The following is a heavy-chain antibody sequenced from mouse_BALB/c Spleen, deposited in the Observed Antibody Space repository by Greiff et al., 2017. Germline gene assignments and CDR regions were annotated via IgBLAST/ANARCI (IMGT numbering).Heavy chain of an antibody. J-gene: IGHJ3*01. Sequence: EVKLMESGPGLVKPSQSLSLTCSVTGYSITSGYYWNWIRQFPGNKLEWMGYISYDGSNNYNPSLKNRISITRDTSKNQFFLKLNSVTTEDTATYYCARSVSYDYDGLFAYWGQGTLVTVSA. CDR3: ARSVSYDYDGLFAY. D-gene: IGHD2-4*01. V-gene: IGHV3-6*02. CDR1: GYSITSGYY. CDR2: ISYDGSN.